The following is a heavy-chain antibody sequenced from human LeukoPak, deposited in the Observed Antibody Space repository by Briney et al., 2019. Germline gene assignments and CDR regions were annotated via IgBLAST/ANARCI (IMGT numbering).Heavy chain of an antibody. V-gene: IGHV4-59*01. CDR1: GGSISSYY. Sequence: PPETLSLTCTVSGGSISSYYWSWIRQPPGKGLEWIGYIYYSGSTNYNPSLKSRVTISVDTSKNQFSLKLSSVTAADTAVYYCARGDGYNYSFDYWGQGTLVTVSS. J-gene: IGHJ4*02. CDR2: IYYSGST. D-gene: IGHD5-24*01. CDR3: ARGDGYNYSFDY.